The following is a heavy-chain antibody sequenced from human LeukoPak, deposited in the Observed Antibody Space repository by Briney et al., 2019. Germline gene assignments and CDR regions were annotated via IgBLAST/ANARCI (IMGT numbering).Heavy chain of an antibody. V-gene: IGHV4-34*01. D-gene: IGHD3-22*01. Sequence: SETLSLTCAAYGESFSGYYWSWIRQPPGKGLEWIGEINHSGSTNYNPSLKSRVTISVDTSKNQFSLKLSSVTAADTAVYYCAGPSDYYDSSGPGGAFDIWGQGTMVTVSS. J-gene: IGHJ3*02. CDR1: GESFSGYY. CDR3: AGPSDYYDSSGPGGAFDI. CDR2: INHSGST.